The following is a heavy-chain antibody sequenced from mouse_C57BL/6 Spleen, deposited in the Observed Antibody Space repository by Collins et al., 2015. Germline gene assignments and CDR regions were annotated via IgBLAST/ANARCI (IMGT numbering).Heavy chain of an antibody. D-gene: IGHD1-1*01. CDR3: ARSGYYGSSSPWFAY. Sequence: QVQLQQPGAELVRPGTSVKLSCKASGYTFTSYWMHWVKQRPGQGLEWIGVIDPSDSYTNYNQKFKGKATLTVDTSSSTAYMQLSSLTSEDSAVYYCARSGYYGSSSPWFAYWGQGTLVTVSA. J-gene: IGHJ3*01. CDR2: IDPSDSYT. CDR1: GYTFTSYW. V-gene: IGHV1-59*01.